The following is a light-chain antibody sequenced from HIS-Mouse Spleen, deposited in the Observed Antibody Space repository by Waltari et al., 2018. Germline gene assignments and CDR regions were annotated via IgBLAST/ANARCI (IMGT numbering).Light chain of an antibody. CDR3: CSYAGPWV. Sequence: QSALTQPASVSGSPGQSITISCTGTSSDVGSYNLVSWYQQHPGKAHKLMIYEGSKRPSGVSNRFSGSKSGNTASLTISGLQAEDEADYYCCSYAGPWVFGGGTKLTVL. CDR1: SSDVGSYNL. CDR2: EGS. J-gene: IGLJ3*02. V-gene: IGLV2-23*01.